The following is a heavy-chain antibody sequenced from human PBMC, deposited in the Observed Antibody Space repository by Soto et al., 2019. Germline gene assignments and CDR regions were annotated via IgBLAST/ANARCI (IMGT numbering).Heavy chain of an antibody. CDR3: ARRVGGMDV. J-gene: IGHJ6*02. Sequence: EVQLVQSGAEVRKPGESLRISCKASGYRFTSYYIIWVRQMAGKGVEWMGRIDPSDSNTQYSPSFQGHVTISLDKSITTASLQWSSLRATDTARYFCARRVGGMDVWGQGTTVTVSS. CDR2: IDPSDSNT. V-gene: IGHV5-10-1*03. CDR1: GYRFTSYY. D-gene: IGHD3-16*01.